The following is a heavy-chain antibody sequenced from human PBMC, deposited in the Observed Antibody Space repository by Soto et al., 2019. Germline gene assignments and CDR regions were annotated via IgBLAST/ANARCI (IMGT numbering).Heavy chain of an antibody. J-gene: IGHJ4*02. CDR1: GGTFSSYA. Sequence: ASVKVSCKASGGTFSSYAISWVRQAPGQGLEWMGGIIPIFGTANYAQKFQGRVTITADESTSTAYMELSSLRSEDTAVYYCARVHEDYYDSSGYYTAVHYYFEVWGQGTRVTVSS. CDR3: ARVHEDYYDSSGYYTAVHYYFEV. D-gene: IGHD3-22*01. CDR2: IIPIFGTA. V-gene: IGHV1-69*13.